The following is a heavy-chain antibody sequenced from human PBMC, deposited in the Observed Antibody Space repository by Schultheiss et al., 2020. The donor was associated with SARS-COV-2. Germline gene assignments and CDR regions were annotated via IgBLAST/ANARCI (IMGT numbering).Heavy chain of an antibody. CDR3: ARELDTAMAL. J-gene: IGHJ4*02. CDR1: GFTFSNAW. V-gene: IGHV3-33*08. Sequence: GGSLRLSCAASGFTFSNAWMNWVRQAPGKGLEWVAVIWYDGSNKYYADSVKGRFTISRDNSKNTLYLQMNSLRAEDTAVYYCARELDTAMALWGQGTLVTVSS. CDR2: IWYDGSNK. D-gene: IGHD5-18*01.